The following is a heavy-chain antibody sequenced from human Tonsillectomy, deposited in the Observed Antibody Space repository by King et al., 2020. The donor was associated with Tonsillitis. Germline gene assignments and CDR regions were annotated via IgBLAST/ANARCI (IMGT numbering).Heavy chain of an antibody. D-gene: IGHD5-18*01. CDR2: IYHSGST. Sequence: LQLQESGPGLVKPSQTLSLTCDVSGGSISSGAYSWSWIRQPPGKGLEWIGYIYHSGSTSYSPSLKSRVTISVDTSKNQFSLKLTSVTAADTAVYYCARDFSAMGNGRSYFDYWGPGTMVTVSS. CDR1: GGSISSGAYS. J-gene: IGHJ4*02. V-gene: IGHV4-30-2*01. CDR3: ARDFSAMGNGRSYFDY.